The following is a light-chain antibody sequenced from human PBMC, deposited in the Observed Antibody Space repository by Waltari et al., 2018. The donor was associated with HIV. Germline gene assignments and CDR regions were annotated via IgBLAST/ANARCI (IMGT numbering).Light chain of an antibody. CDR2: EVS. V-gene: IGLV2-8*01. CDR3: SSYAGSNNFVV. Sequence: QSALTQPPSASGSPGQSVTISCTGTSSDVGGYNYVSWYQQHPGKAPKLLIYEVSKRPSGFPDRFSGSKSGNTASLTVSGLQAEYEADYYCSSYAGSNNFVVFGGGTKLTVL. J-gene: IGLJ2*01. CDR1: SSDVGGYNY.